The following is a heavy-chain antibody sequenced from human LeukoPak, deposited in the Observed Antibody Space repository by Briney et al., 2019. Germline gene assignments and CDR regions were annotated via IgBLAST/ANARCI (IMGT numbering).Heavy chain of an antibody. D-gene: IGHD3-9*01. V-gene: IGHV1-69*13. CDR3: ARAHTYYDILTGYYYYYYGMDV. CDR1: GGTFSSYA. Sequence: SVEVSCKASGGTFSSYAISWVRQAPGQGLEWMGGIIPIFGTANYAQKFQGRVTITADESTSTAYMELSSLRSEDTAVYYCARAHTYYDILTGYYYYYYGMDVWGQGTTVTVSS. CDR2: IIPIFGTA. J-gene: IGHJ6*02.